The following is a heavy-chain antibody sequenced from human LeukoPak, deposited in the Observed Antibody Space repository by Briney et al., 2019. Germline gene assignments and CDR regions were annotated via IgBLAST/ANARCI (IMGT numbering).Heavy chain of an antibody. Sequence: GGSLRLSCAASGFTFSSYAMSWVRQAPGKGLEWVSAISGSGGSTYYVDSVKGRFTISRDNSKNTLYLQMNSLRVEDTAVYYCARDLAWGAFDYWGQGTLVSVSS. CDR3: ARDLAWGAFDY. CDR1: GFTFSSYA. J-gene: IGHJ4*02. D-gene: IGHD7-27*01. CDR2: ISGSGGST. V-gene: IGHV3-23*01.